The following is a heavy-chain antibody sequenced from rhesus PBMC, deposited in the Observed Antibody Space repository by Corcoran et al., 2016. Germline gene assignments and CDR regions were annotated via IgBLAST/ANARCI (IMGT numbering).Heavy chain of an antibody. CDR1: GGSVSRSNW. CDR2: ISGSSGST. CDR3: AREDPGGIAAAGVDY. Sequence: QVQLQESGPGLVKPSETLSLTCAVSGGSVSRSNWWSWIRQPPGKGLEWIGYISGSSGSTYYNPSLKSRVTISTDTSKNQCSLKLSSVTAADTAVYYCAREDPGGIAAAGVDYWGQGVLVTVSS. V-gene: IGHV4-65*01. D-gene: IGHD6-43*01. J-gene: IGHJ4*01.